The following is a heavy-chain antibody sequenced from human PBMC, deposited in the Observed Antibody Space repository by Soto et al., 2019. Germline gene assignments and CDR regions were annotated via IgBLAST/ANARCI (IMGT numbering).Heavy chain of an antibody. Sequence: ASVKVSCKASGGTFSSYAISWVRQAPGQGLEWMGGIIPIFGTANYAQKFQGRVTITADESTSTAYMELRSLRSEDTAVYYCAREICSPKRLQSLVYYYGMDVWGQGTPATVSS. D-gene: IGHD4-4*01. CDR3: AREICSPKRLQSLVYYYGMDV. V-gene: IGHV1-69*13. CDR1: GGTFSSYA. CDR2: IIPIFGTA. J-gene: IGHJ6*02.